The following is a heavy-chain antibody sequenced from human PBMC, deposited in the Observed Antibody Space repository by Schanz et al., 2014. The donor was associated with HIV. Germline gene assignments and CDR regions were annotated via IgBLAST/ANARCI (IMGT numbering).Heavy chain of an antibody. CDR3: ARQGLRFSFWLDY. V-gene: IGHV3-33*01. CDR2: IWYDGKTE. Sequence: QVQLVESGGGVVQPGRSLRLSCAASGFNFRSYGMHWVRQAPGKGLEWVAVIWYDGKTEFYGDSVKGRFTISRDNSNNTLYLQMNNLRAEDTAVYGCARQGLRFSFWLDYWGQGTPVTVS. D-gene: IGHD4-17*01. J-gene: IGHJ4*02. CDR1: GFNFRSYG.